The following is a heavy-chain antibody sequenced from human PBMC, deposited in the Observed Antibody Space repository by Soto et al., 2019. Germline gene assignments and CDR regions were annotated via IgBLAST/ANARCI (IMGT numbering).Heavy chain of an antibody. CDR3: ARGVSAGVDY. D-gene: IGHD3-10*01. V-gene: IGHV1-8*01. CDR2: MEPSTGTT. Sequence: ASLNISCKASGYSFTSLDINWERQTAGQGLEWMGWMEPSTGTTGYAKKFQGRVTMTRDTSINTAYMELTTLTSDDTAFYYCARGVSAGVDYSSQGPLVTV. J-gene: IGHJ4*02. CDR1: GYSFTSLD.